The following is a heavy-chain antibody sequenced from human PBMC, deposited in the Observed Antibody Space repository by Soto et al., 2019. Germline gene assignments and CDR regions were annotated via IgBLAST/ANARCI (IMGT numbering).Heavy chain of an antibody. CDR1: GFTFSTYA. CDR2: IKQDGSQK. V-gene: IGHV3-7*04. J-gene: IGHJ3*01. CDR3: VRGDFHDSSGPFSDAFDV. Sequence: QPGGSLRLSCAASGFTFSTYAMGWVRQAPGKGLQWVANIKQDGSQKWYVDSVKGRFTISRDNAKTSLYLQMNSLRVEETAVYYCVRGDFHDSSGPFSDAFDVWGQGIMVTVSS. D-gene: IGHD3-22*01.